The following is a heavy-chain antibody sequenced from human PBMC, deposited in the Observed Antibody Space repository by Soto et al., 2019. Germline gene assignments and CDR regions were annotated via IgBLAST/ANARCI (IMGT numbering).Heavy chain of an antibody. D-gene: IGHD4-17*01. CDR1: GFTVSSNY. J-gene: IGHJ4*02. CDR3: ARAPSYGDYEGFSDY. V-gene: IGHV3-53*01. CDR2: IYSGGST. Sequence: GGSLRLSCAASGFTVSSNYMSWVRQAPGKGLEWVSVIYSGGSTYYADSVKGRFTISRDNSKNTLYLQMNSLRAEDTAVYYCARAPSYGDYEGFSDYWGQGTLVTVSS.